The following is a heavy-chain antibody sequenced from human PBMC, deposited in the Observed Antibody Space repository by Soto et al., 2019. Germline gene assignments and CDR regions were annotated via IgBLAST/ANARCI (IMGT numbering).Heavy chain of an antibody. J-gene: IGHJ6*02. V-gene: IGHV4-59*02. CDR2: IYYSGST. D-gene: IGHD1-1*01. Sequence: TLSLTCTVSGDSVSNYYWSWIRQPPGKGLEWIGYIYYSGSTDYNPSLRSRVTISVDMSKNQFSLKLSSVTAADTAVYYCARHWGTTSAYYYGMDVWGQGTTVTVSS. CDR3: ARHWGTTSAYYYGMDV. CDR1: GDSVSNYY.